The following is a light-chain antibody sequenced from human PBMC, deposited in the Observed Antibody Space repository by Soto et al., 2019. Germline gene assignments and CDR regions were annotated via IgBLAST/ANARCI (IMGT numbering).Light chain of an antibody. J-gene: IGKJ2*01. CDR3: QQRDSWSPYT. Sequence: EIVLTQSPATLSLSPGERATFACRASQSVGTYLGWYQQKPGQAPRLLIYDASNRATGIPARFSGSGSRTDFTLSISSLVPEDFAVYYCQQRDSWSPYTFAQGTKLEIK. CDR1: QSVGTY. V-gene: IGKV3-11*01. CDR2: DAS.